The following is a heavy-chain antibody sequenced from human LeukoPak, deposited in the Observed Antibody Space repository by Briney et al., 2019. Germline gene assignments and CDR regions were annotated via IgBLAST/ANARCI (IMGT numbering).Heavy chain of an antibody. CDR2: IIPIFGTA. J-gene: IGHJ6*02. V-gene: IGHV1-69*13. Sequence: GASVKVSCKASGGTFSSYAISWVRQAPGQGLEWMGGIIPIFGTANYAQKFQGRVTITADESTSTAYMELSSLRSEDTAVYYCARDLGYCSSTSCFKYYYYYGMDVWGQGTTVTVSS. CDR1: GGTFSSYA. CDR3: ARDLGYCSSTSCFKYYYYYGMDV. D-gene: IGHD2-2*01.